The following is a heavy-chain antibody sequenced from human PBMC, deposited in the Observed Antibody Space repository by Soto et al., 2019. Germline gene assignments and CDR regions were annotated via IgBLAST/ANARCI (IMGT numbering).Heavy chain of an antibody. D-gene: IGHD1-26*01. CDR1: GFTFSSYG. V-gene: IGHV3-30*18. CDR3: AKDWAVGATSYGMDV. J-gene: IGHJ6*02. CDR2: ISYDGSNK. Sequence: SLRLSCAASGFTFSSYGMHWVRQAPGKGLEWVAVISYDGSNKYYADSVKGRFTISRDNSKNTLYLQMNSLRAEDTAVYYCAKDWAVGATSYGMDVWGQGTTVTVSS.